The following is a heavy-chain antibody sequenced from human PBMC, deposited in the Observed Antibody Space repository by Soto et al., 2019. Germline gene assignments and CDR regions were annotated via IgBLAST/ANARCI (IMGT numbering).Heavy chain of an antibody. CDR3: AKDLFDILTGPIDY. V-gene: IGHV3-23*01. CDR1: GFTFSSYA. Sequence: PVGSLRLSCAASGFTFSSYAMSWVRQAPGKGLEWVSAISGSGGSTYYADSVKGRFTISRDNSKNTLYLQMNSLRAEDTAVYYCAKDLFDILTGPIDYWGQGTLVTVSS. D-gene: IGHD3-9*01. J-gene: IGHJ4*02. CDR2: ISGSGGST.